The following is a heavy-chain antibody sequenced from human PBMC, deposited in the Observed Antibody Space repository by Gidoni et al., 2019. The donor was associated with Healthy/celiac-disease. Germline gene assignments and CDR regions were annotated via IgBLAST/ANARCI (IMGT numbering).Heavy chain of an antibody. CDR3: RVISVSVGY. J-gene: IGHJ4*02. V-gene: IGHV3-64D*06. D-gene: IGHD3-16*02. CDR2: ISSNGGST. Sequence: EVQLVESGGGLVQPGGSLRLSCSASGFTFSSYAMHWVRQAPGKGLEYVSVISSNGGSTDYADSVKGRFTISRDNSKSTLYLQMSSLRAEDTAVYYCRVISVSVGYWGQGTLVTVSS. CDR1: GFTFSSYA.